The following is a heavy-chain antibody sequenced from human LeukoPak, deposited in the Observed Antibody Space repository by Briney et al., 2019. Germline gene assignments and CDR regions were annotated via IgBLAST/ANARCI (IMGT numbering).Heavy chain of an antibody. CDR1: GFPFSSYS. D-gene: IGHD5-12*01. J-gene: IGHJ4*02. V-gene: IGHV3-21*01. CDR2: ISSSSSYI. Sequence: PGGSLRLSCAASGFPFSSYSMNWVRQAPGKGLEWVSSISSSSSYIYYADSVKGRFTISRDNAKNSLYLQMNSLRAEDTAVYYCARVRVATIDYWGQGTLVTVSS. CDR3: ARVRVATIDY.